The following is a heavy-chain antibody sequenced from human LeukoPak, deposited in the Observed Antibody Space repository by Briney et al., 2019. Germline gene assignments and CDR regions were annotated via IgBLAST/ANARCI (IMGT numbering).Heavy chain of an antibody. J-gene: IGHJ2*01. Sequence: SQTLSLTCDISGDSVSSNRAAWNWIRQSPSRGLEWLGRTYYRSKWYNDYAVSVKSRISINPDTFKNQFSLQLNSVTPEDTAVYYCTRGHLAYWSFDLWGCGTLVTVSS. CDR2: TYYRSKWYN. CDR3: TRGHLAYWSFDL. V-gene: IGHV6-1*01. CDR1: GDSVSSNRAA.